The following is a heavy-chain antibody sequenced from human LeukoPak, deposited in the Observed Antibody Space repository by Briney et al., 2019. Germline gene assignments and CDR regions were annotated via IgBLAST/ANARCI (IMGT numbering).Heavy chain of an antibody. CDR1: GGSISSTSYY. J-gene: IGHJ4*02. CDR2: IYYNGGT. V-gene: IGHV4-39*07. Sequence: PSETLSLTCTVSGGSISSTSYYWGWIRQPPGKGLEWIGSIYYNGGTYYNPSLKSRVTISIDTSKNQFSLKLSSVTAADTAVYYCARGGKSIVVVPAAISTNRDFDYWGQGTLVTVSS. D-gene: IGHD2-2*01. CDR3: ARGGKSIVVVPAAISTNRDFDY.